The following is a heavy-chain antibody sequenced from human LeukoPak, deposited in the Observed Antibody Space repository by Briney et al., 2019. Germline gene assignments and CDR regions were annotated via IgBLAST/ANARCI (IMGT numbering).Heavy chain of an antibody. V-gene: IGHV3-48*03. CDR1: GFTFSSYE. D-gene: IGHD6-6*01. CDR2: IRSSGSTI. J-gene: IGHJ4*02. CDR3: ARDSGVTGRPDHSDS. Sequence: PGGSLRLSCVVSGFTFSSYEMNWVRQVPGKGLEWIAYIRSSGSTIYYADSVKGRFIISRDNAKNSLYLQMDSLRAEDTGLYYCARDSGVTGRPDHSDSWGQGTLGAVSS.